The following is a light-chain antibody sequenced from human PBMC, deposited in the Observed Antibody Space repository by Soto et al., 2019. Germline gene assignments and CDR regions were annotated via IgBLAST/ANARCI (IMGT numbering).Light chain of an antibody. CDR1: QSVSNNY. CDR3: QQYGSSYPWT. CDR2: GAS. Sequence: EIVLTQSPGTLSLSPGERATLSCRASQSVSNNYLAWYQQKPGQAPRLLIYGASIRATGIPDRFSGSGSGTDFTLTISRLEPEDFAVYYCQQYGSSYPWTFGQGTKVDIK. J-gene: IGKJ1*01. V-gene: IGKV3-20*01.